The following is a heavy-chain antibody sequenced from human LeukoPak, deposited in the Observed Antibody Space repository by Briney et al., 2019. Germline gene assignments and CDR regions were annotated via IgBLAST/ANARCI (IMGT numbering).Heavy chain of an antibody. D-gene: IGHD2-15*01. Sequence: SETLSLTCTVSGDSISTSNSYWGWIRQPPGKGLEWIGSIYYSGNTYYNASLKSRVTISVDTSKNQFSLKLSSVTAADTAVYYCARLPGYCSGGSCQNDAFDIWGQGTMVTVSS. CDR2: IYYSGNT. V-gene: IGHV4-39*01. CDR1: GDSISTSNSY. J-gene: IGHJ3*02. CDR3: ARLPGYCSGGSCQNDAFDI.